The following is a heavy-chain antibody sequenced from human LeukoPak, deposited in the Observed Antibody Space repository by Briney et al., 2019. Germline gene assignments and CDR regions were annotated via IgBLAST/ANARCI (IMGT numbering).Heavy chain of an antibody. J-gene: IGHJ4*02. D-gene: IGHD3-3*01. Sequence: GASVKVSCKASGYTFTSYGISWVRQAPGQGLEWMGWISAYNGNTNYAQKLQGRVTMTTDTSTSTAYMELRSLRSDDTAVYYCARSSLFGVVTGYFDYWGQGTLVTVSS. CDR3: ARSSLFGVVTGYFDY. V-gene: IGHV1-18*01. CDR2: ISAYNGNT. CDR1: GYTFTSYG.